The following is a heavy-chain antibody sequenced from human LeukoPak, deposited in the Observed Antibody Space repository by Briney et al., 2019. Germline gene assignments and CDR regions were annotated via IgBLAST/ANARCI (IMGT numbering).Heavy chain of an antibody. J-gene: IGHJ5*02. CDR3: ARHYYDSSGYYDL. CDR1: GGSISSYY. CDR2: IYYSGST. Sequence: PSETLSLTCTVSGGSISSYYWSWIRQPPGKGLEWIGYIYYSGSTNYNPSLKSRVTISVDTSKNQFSLKLSSVTAADTAVYYCARHYYDSSGYYDLWGQGTLVTVSS. V-gene: IGHV4-59*01. D-gene: IGHD3-22*01.